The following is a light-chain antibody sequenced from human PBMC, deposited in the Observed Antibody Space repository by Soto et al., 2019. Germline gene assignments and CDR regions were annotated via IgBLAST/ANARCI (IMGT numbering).Light chain of an antibody. CDR3: QQLINYPLT. CDR2: TAS. V-gene: IGKV1-9*01. J-gene: IGKJ3*01. Sequence: DIQLTQSPSFLSASVGDRVTITCRASQGISTSLAWYQQKPGKAPKLLIYTASTLQSGVPSRFSGSGSGTEFPLTIGSLQPEDFATYYCQQLINYPLTFGPGTKVDIK. CDR1: QGISTS.